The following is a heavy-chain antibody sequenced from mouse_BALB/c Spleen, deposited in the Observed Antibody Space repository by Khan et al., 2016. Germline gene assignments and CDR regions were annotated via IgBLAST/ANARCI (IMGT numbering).Heavy chain of an antibody. CDR1: GFSLTSYG. CDR3: ARPEDI. D-gene: IGHD1-3*01. J-gene: IGHJ2*01. Sequence: QVQLKQSGPGLVAPSQSLSITCTVSGFSLTSYGVHWLHQPPGMGLEWLGVIWAGGSTNYNSALMSSLSISKDNSKSQVFLKMNSLQTDDTAMYYWARPEDIWGPGTTLTVCS. V-gene: IGHV2-9*02. CDR2: IWAGGST.